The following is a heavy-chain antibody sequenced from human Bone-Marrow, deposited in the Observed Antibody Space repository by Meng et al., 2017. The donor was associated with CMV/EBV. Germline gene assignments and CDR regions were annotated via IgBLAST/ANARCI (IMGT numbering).Heavy chain of an antibody. CDR1: GGSVSSGSYY. V-gene: IGHV4-61*01. Sequence: SATLSLTCTVSGGSVSSGSYYWSWIRQPPGKGLEWIGYIYYSGSTNYNPPLKSRVTISVDTSKNQFSLKLSSVTAADTAVYYCARAGDCVWGSGSGLDPWGQGRLVTVSS. J-gene: IGHJ5*02. D-gene: IGHD3-16*01. CDR2: IYYSGST. CDR3: ARAGDCVWGSGSGLDP.